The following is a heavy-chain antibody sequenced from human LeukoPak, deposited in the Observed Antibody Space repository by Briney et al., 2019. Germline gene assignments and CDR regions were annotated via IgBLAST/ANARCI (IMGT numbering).Heavy chain of an antibody. J-gene: IGHJ5*02. V-gene: IGHV3-74*01. CDR1: GFTFSSYW. CDR2: VNSDGRST. D-gene: IGHD6-19*01. CDR3: ARDMAVAGVGLDP. Sequence: GGSLRLSCAASGFTFSSYWMHWVRQVPWKGLVWVSRVNSDGRSTSYADSVKGRFTISRDNAKNTLYLQMNSLRAEDTAVYCCARDMAVAGVGLDPWGQGTLVTVSS.